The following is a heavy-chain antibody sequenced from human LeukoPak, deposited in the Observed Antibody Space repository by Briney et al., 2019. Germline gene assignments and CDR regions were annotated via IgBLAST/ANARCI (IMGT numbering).Heavy chain of an antibody. V-gene: IGHV1-18*01. D-gene: IGHD2-2*01. J-gene: IGHJ4*02. CDR2: ISAYNGNT. Sequence: ASVKVSCKASGYTFTSYGISWVRQAPGQGPEWMGWISAYNGNTNYAQKLQGRVTMTTDTSTSTAYMELRSLRSDDTAVYYCATGYCSSTSCYYFDYWGQGTLVTVSS. CDR3: ATGYCSSTSCYYFDY. CDR1: GYTFTSYG.